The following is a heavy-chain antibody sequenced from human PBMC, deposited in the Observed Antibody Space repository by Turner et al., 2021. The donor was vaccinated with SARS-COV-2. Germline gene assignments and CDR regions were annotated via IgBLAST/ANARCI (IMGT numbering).Heavy chain of an antibody. CDR3: ARDGGTGTTFPFFDY. CDR1: GFTFSSYG. CDR2: IWYAGSYK. J-gene: IGHJ4*02. V-gene: IGHV3-33*08. Sequence: QVQLVESGGGVVQPGRSLRLSCAASGFTFSSYGMHWVRQAPGKGLEWGAVIWYAGSYKYYADSVKGRFTISRDNSKNTLYLQMNSLRAEDTALYYCARDGGTGTTFPFFDYWGQGTLVTVSS. D-gene: IGHD1-7*01.